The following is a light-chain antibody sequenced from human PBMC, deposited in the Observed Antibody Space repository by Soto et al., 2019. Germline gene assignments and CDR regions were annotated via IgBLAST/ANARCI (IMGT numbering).Light chain of an antibody. V-gene: IGKV3-20*01. CDR3: QQYGSSPPYMYT. J-gene: IGKJ2*01. Sequence: EIVLTQSPGTLSLSPGERATLSCRASQSVSSSYLAWYQQKPGQAPRLLIYGASSRATGIPDRFSGSGSGKDFTLTISRLEPEDFAVYYCQQYGSSPPYMYTFGQGTKLEIK. CDR2: GAS. CDR1: QSVSSSY.